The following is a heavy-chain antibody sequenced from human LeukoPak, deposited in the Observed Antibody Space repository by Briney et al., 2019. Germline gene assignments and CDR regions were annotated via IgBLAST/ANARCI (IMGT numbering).Heavy chain of an antibody. CDR2: ISSSSSTV. Sequence: GGSLRLSCAASRFTFSNYAMSWVRQAPGKGLEWVSYISSSSSTVYYADSVKGRFTISRDNAKNSLYLQMNSLRAEDTAVYYCARVDATVDDYWGQGTLVTVSS. J-gene: IGHJ4*02. D-gene: IGHD2-15*01. V-gene: IGHV3-48*01. CDR3: ARVDATVDDY. CDR1: RFTFSNYA.